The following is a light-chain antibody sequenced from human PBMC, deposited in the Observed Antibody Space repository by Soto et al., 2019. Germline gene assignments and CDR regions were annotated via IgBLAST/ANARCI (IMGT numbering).Light chain of an antibody. Sequence: EIVLTQSPGTLSLSPGERATLSCRATQSVGSSYLAWYQRKPGQAPRLLIYAASNRASGIPDRFSGSGSGTDFTLTISRLEPEDFAVYYCQQYSSSPYTFGQGTMLEIK. CDR3: QQYSSSPYT. CDR2: AAS. V-gene: IGKV3-20*01. CDR1: QSVGSSY. J-gene: IGKJ2*01.